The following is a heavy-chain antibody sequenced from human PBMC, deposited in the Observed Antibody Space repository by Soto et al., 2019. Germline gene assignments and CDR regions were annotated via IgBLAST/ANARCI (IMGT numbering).Heavy chain of an antibody. Sequence: SETLSLTCTVSGGSISSSSYYWGWIRQPPGKGLECIGNIYYSGNTYYNPSLKSRVIISVDTSKNQFSLKLNSVTAADTAVYYCARHQNADYVPSFDYWGQGTLVTVSS. CDR2: IYYSGNT. CDR1: GGSISSSSYY. J-gene: IGHJ4*02. D-gene: IGHD4-17*01. CDR3: ARHQNADYVPSFDY. V-gene: IGHV4-39*01.